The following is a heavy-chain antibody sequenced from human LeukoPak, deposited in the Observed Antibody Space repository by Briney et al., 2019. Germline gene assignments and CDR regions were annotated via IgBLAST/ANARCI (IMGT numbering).Heavy chain of an antibody. D-gene: IGHD3-10*01. CDR1: GFTFSSYA. CDR2: ISYDGSNK. V-gene: IGHV3-30*04. J-gene: IGHJ5*02. CDR3: AKDVWLPRSWFGELNWFDP. Sequence: PGGSLRLSCAASGFTFSSYAIHWFRQAPGKGLEWVAVISYDGSNKYYADSVKGRFTISRDNSKNTLYLQMNSLRAEDTAVYYCAKDVWLPRSWFGELNWFDPWGQGTLVTVSS.